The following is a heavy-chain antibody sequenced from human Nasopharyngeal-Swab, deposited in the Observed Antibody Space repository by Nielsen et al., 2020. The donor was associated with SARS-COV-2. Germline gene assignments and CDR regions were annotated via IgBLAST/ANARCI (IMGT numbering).Heavy chain of an antibody. CDR2: ISGSGGST. D-gene: IGHD1-1*01. V-gene: IGHV3-23*01. Sequence: LKISCAASGFTFSSYAMSWVRQAPGKGLEWVSAISGSGGSTYYADSVKGRFTISRDNSKNTLYLQMNSLRAEDTAVYYCAAGTTWAGDYWGQGTLVTVSS. CDR1: GFTFSSYA. J-gene: IGHJ4*02. CDR3: AAGTTWAGDY.